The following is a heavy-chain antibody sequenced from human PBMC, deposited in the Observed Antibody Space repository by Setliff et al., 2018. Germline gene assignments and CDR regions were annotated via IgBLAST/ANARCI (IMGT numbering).Heavy chain of an antibody. J-gene: IGHJ4*02. CDR2: IHHSGST. CDR1: GYSISSGHY. CDR3: AGGRRYGYGVDFDY. Sequence: PSETLSLTCTVSGYSISSGHYWGWIRQPPGKGLEWIGGIHHSGSTYYNPSLRSRVTISLDTSKNQFSPKLTSVTAADTAVYYCAGGRRYGYGVDFDYWGQGTLVTVSS. D-gene: IGHD5-18*01. V-gene: IGHV4-38-2*02.